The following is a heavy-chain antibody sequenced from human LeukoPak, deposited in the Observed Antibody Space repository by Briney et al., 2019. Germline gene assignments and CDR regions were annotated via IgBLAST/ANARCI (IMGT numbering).Heavy chain of an antibody. J-gene: IGHJ5*01. Sequence: PSETLSLTCTVSGGSISSYYWSWIRQPPGKGLEWIGYIYYSGSTNYNPSLKSRVTISVDTSKNQFSLTLTSVTAADTAVYYCARGPPDFYNSGSYYNGYNWFDSWGQGTLVTVSS. D-gene: IGHD3-10*01. CDR1: GGSISSYY. CDR2: IYYSGST. V-gene: IGHV4-59*08. CDR3: ARGPPDFYNSGSYYNGYNWFDS.